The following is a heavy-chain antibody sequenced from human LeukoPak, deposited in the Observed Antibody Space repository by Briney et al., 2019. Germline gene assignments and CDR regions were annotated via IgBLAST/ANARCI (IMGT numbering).Heavy chain of an antibody. CDR1: GVSISSSTYY. V-gene: IGHV4-39*07. D-gene: IGHD2-21*01. CDR2: IYSSGLT. J-gene: IGHJ4*02. CDR3: ARGLVGLDD. Sequence: SETLSLTCTVSGVSISSSTYYWVWIRQPPGKSLEWIGSIYSSGLTYYHPSLKSRLTISADTSNNQVSLKLSSVTAADTAVYYCARGLVGLDDWGQGTLVTVSS.